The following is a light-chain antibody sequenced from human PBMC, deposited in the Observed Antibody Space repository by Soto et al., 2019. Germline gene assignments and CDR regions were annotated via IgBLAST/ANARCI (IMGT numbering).Light chain of an antibody. Sequence: IVWTQSPGTLSSSPGERATLSCRASQSVSSSYLAWYQQKPGQAPRLLIYGAFNRATGIPARFSGSGSGTDFTLTISSLEPEDFAVYYCQHRSNWPLTFGGGTKVDIK. CDR2: GAF. V-gene: IGKV3D-20*02. J-gene: IGKJ4*01. CDR3: QHRSNWPLT. CDR1: QSVSSSY.